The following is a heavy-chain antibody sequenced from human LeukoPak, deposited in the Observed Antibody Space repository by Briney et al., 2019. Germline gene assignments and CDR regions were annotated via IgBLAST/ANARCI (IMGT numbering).Heavy chain of an antibody. CDR2: INTDGSST. V-gene: IGHV3-74*01. CDR1: GFTFSSYW. CDR3: ASRGYCSSTSCSPPY. D-gene: IGHD2-2*01. Sequence: GGSLRLSCAASGFTFSSYWMHWVRQAPGKGLVWVSRINTDGSSTSHADSVKGRFTISRDNAKNTLYLQMNSLRAEDTAVYYCASRGYCSSTSCSPPYWGQGTLVTVSS. J-gene: IGHJ4*02.